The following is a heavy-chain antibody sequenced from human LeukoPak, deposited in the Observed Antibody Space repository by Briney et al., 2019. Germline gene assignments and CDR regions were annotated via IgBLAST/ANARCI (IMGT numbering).Heavy chain of an antibody. CDR3: ARGDLGIGYYYYMDV. Sequence: PSETLSLTCAVSGDSMISTNWWSWVRQPPGKGLEWIGSIYYSGSTYYNPSLKSRVTISVDTSKNQFSLKLSSVTAADTAVYYCARGDLGIGYYYYMDVWGKGTTVTISS. D-gene: IGHD1-14*01. V-gene: IGHV4-4*02. CDR1: GDSMISTNW. CDR2: IYYSGST. J-gene: IGHJ6*03.